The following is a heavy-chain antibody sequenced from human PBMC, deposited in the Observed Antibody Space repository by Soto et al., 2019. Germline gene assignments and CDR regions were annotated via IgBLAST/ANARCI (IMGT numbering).Heavy chain of an antibody. J-gene: IGHJ4*02. Sequence: QVHLQESGPGLVKPSETMSLTCTASGASIRNFYWNWVRQFPGKGLEWIGHIYNGERTNYNPSLDSRVTISVDTSKNQFSLKLSSVTVSDTAVYYCAQTTGWPGFDYWGQGTLVAVSS. CDR3: AQTTGWPGFDY. V-gene: IGHV4-59*01. CDR1: GASIRNFY. D-gene: IGHD6-19*01. CDR2: IYNGERT.